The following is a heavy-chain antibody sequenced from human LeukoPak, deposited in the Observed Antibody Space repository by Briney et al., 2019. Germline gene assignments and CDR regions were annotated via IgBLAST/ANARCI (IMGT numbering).Heavy chain of an antibody. J-gene: IGHJ4*02. CDR2: ISAYNGNT. D-gene: IGHD3-22*01. Sequence: ASVKVSCKASGYTFTSYGISWVRQAPGQGLEWMGWISAYNGNTNYAQKLQGRVTMTINTSINTAYMELNSLRPEDTAVYYCAITTLDYWGQGTLVTVSS. CDR1: GYTFTSYG. V-gene: IGHV1-18*01. CDR3: AITTLDY.